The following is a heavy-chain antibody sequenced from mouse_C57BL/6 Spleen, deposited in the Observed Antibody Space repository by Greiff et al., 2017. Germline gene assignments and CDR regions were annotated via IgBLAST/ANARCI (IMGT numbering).Heavy chain of an antibody. Sequence: LEESGAELVKPGASVKISCKASGYAFSSYWMNWVKQRPGKGLEWIGQIYPGDGDTNYNGKFKGKATLTADKSSSTAYMQLSSLTSEDSAVYFCARRGTGTHYFDYWGQGTTLTVSS. CDR2: IYPGDGDT. CDR3: ARRGTGTHYFDY. D-gene: IGHD4-1*01. J-gene: IGHJ2*01. V-gene: IGHV1-80*01. CDR1: GYAFSSYW.